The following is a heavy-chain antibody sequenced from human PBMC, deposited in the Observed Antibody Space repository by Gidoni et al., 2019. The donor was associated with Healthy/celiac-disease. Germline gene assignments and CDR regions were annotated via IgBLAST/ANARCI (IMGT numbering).Heavy chain of an antibody. Sequence: QVQLQESGPGLVKPSQTLSLTCTVSGGSISSGGYYWSWSRQHPGKGLEWMGYIYYSGSTSYNPSLKSLVTISVATSKNQFSLKLSSVTAAATAVYYCARVWTATRGLFDPWGQGTLVTVSS. D-gene: IGHD2-21*02. CDR1: GGSISSGGYY. CDR3: ARVWTATRGLFDP. CDR2: IYYSGST. J-gene: IGHJ5*02. V-gene: IGHV4-31*01.